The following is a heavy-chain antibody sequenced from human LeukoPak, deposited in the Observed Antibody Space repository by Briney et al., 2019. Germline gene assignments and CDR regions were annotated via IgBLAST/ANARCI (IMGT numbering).Heavy chain of an antibody. Sequence: PGRSLRLSCAASGFTFSSYAMHWVRQAPGKGLEWVAVISYDGSNKYYADSVKGRFTISRDNSKNTLYLQMNSLRAEDTAVYYCARVPITMIVVVITYFDYWGQGTLVTVSS. CDR1: GFTFSSYA. J-gene: IGHJ4*02. V-gene: IGHV3-30*04. CDR3: ARVPITMIVVVITYFDY. D-gene: IGHD3-22*01. CDR2: ISYDGSNK.